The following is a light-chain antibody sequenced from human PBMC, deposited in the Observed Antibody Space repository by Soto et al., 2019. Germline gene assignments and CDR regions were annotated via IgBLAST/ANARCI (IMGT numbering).Light chain of an antibody. V-gene: IGKV3-20*01. CDR2: GAS. J-gene: IGKJ2*01. CDR1: QGVSSSY. CDR3: LQSYTSRHT. Sequence: EVALTQSPGTLSLSPGERATLSCRASQGVSSSYLAWYQQKPGQAPRLLIYGASTRATGIPDRFSGSGSGTDFILTSSRLEPDDFAVYYCLQSYTSRHTFGQGTKLEIK.